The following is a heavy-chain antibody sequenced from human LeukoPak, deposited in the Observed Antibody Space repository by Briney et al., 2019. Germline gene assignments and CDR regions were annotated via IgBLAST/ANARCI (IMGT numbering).Heavy chain of an antibody. Sequence: PSETLSLTCAVSGAFITNSHWWSWARQPPGKGLEWIGEIYHSGTTNYNPSLQSRVTMSVDKSKNQFSLKLSSVTAADTAVYYCATWAAAGSGYWGQGTLVTVSS. CDR3: ATWAAAGSGY. CDR2: IYHSGTT. V-gene: IGHV4-4*02. CDR1: GAFITNSHW. D-gene: IGHD6-13*01. J-gene: IGHJ4*02.